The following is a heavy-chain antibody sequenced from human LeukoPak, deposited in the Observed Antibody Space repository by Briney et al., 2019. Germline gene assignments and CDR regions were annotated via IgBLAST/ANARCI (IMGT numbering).Heavy chain of an antibody. CDR2: IYSGGST. Sequence: GGSLRPSCAASGFTVSSNHMSWVRQAPGKWLEWVSVIYSGGSTYYADSVKGRFTISRDNSKNTLCLQMNSLRAEDTAVYYCARQGGGGGPWYFDLWGRGTLVTVSS. V-gene: IGHV3-53*01. CDR3: ARQGGGGGPWYFDL. D-gene: IGHD3-16*01. CDR1: GFTVSSNH. J-gene: IGHJ2*01.